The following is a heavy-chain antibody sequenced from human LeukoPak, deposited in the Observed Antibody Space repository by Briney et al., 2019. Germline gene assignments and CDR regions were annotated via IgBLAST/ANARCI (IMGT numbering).Heavy chain of an antibody. J-gene: IGHJ5*02. D-gene: IGHD3-9*01. Sequence: SVKVSCKASGGTFSSYAISWVRQAPGQGLEWMGGIIPIFGTANYAQKFQGRVTITADEPTSTAYMELSSLRSEDTAVYYCARRYDILTGYSLPDNWFDPWGRGTLVTVSS. CDR2: IIPIFGTA. CDR1: GGTFSSYA. CDR3: ARRYDILTGYSLPDNWFDP. V-gene: IGHV1-69*13.